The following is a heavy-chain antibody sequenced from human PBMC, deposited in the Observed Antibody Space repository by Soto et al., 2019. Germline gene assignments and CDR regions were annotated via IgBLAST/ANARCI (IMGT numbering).Heavy chain of an antibody. CDR1: GGSFSGYY. CDR3: ASGPVISSGWYSPHYYYYGMDV. J-gene: IGHJ6*02. D-gene: IGHD6-19*01. V-gene: IGHV4-34*01. Sequence: PSETLSLTCAVYGGSFSGYYWSWIRQPPGKGLEWIGEINHSGSTNYNPSLKSRVTISVDTSKNQFSLKLSSVTAADTAVYYCASGPVISSGWYSPHYYYYGMDVWGQGTTVTVSS. CDR2: INHSGST.